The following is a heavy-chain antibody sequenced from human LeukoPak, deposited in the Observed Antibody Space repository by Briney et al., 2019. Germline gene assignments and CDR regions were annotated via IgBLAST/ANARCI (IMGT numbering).Heavy chain of an antibody. CDR1: GFTFSKYW. Sequence: PGGSLRLSCEASGFTFSKYWMIWVRQAPGKGLEWVADIKQDRSEEHYVDSVEGRFTISRDNAKNSVYLQMNSLRADDTAVFYCARGPDCSGGSCYDWDIVGIYYYWGQGTLVTVSS. CDR3: ARGPDCSGGSCYDWDIVGIYYY. J-gene: IGHJ4*02. V-gene: IGHV3-7*01. D-gene: IGHD2-15*01. CDR2: IKQDRSEE.